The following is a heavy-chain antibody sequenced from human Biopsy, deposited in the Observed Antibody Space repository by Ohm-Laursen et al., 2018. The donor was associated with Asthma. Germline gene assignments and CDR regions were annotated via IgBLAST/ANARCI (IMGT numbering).Heavy chain of an antibody. Sequence: SLRLSCAASGFTFGRYGLHGVRQAPGKGLEWVADIWFDGSNKHYADSVKGRFTISRDNSKNTLYLQMNSLRAEDTALYYCGRERSYMVDYWGQGTLVTVSS. CDR1: GFTFGRYG. CDR2: IWFDGSNK. J-gene: IGHJ4*02. V-gene: IGHV3-33*01. CDR3: GRERSYMVDY. D-gene: IGHD3-10*01.